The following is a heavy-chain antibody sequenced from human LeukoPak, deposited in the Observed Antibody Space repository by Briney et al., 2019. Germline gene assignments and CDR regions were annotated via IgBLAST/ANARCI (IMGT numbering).Heavy chain of an antibody. Sequence: SQTLSLTCAISGDNVSANSATWNWIRQSPSRGLEWVGRTYYRSKWYRDYAVSVKRRITIDPDSSKNQFSLLLNSVTPEDTALYYCARDSDAFDIWGQGTMVTVSS. CDR3: ARDSDAFDI. V-gene: IGHV6-1*01. J-gene: IGHJ3*02. CDR1: GDNVSANSAT. CDR2: TYYRSKWYR.